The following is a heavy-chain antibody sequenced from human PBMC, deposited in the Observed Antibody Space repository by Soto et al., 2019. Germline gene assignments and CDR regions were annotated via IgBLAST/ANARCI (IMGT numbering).Heavy chain of an antibody. CDR1: GFAFSNYV. Sequence: PGGSLRLSCFAPGFAFSNYVMSWVRQAPGKGLECVAAIAGNGGILYYTDSVKGRFSISRDNSKNTLHLQMNSLRAEDTAVYYCARRQFFSFDSWGQGILVTVSS. D-gene: IGHD6-19*01. V-gene: IGHV3-23*01. CDR3: ARRQFFSFDS. J-gene: IGHJ4*02. CDR2: IAGNGGIL.